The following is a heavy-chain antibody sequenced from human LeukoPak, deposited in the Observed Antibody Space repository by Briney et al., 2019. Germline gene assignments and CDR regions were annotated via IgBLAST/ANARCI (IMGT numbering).Heavy chain of an antibody. J-gene: IGHJ4*02. V-gene: IGHV3-21*06. CDR1: GFTFSSYT. Sequence: GGSLRLSCAASGFTFSSYTMHWIRQAPGKGLEWVSSISGSNSYIFYADSVKGRFTISRDNAKNSLYLQMNSLRAEDTAIYYCTRVGYIDEGIDYWGQGTLVTVSS. CDR3: TRVGYIDEGIDY. D-gene: IGHD5-24*01. CDR2: ISGSNSYI.